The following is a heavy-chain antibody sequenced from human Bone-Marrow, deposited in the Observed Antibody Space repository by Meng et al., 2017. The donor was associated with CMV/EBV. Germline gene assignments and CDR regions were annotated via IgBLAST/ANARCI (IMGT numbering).Heavy chain of an antibody. CDR1: GYTFTSYY. Sequence: ASVKVSCKASGYTFTSYYMHWVRQAPGQGLEWMGIINPSGGSTSYAQKFQGRVTMTRDTSTSKVYMELSSLRSEDTAVYYCARAYDFWSGRRVIFDYWGQGTLVTVSS. J-gene: IGHJ4*02. D-gene: IGHD3-3*01. CDR2: INPSGGST. V-gene: IGHV1-46*01. CDR3: ARAYDFWSGRRVIFDY.